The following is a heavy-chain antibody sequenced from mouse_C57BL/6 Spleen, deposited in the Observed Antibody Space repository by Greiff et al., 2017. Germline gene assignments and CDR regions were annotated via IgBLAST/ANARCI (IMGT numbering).Heavy chain of an antibody. J-gene: IGHJ4*01. D-gene: IGHD1-1*01. Sequence: EVMLVESGGGLVQPGGSLKLSCAASGFTFSDYGMAWVRQAPRKGPEWVAFISNLAYSIYYADTVTGRFTISRENAKNTLYLEMSSLRSEDTAMYYCARHDYYGSSLYAMDYWGQGTSVTVSS. CDR3: ARHDYYGSSLYAMDY. CDR1: GFTFSDYG. V-gene: IGHV5-15*01. CDR2: ISNLAYSI.